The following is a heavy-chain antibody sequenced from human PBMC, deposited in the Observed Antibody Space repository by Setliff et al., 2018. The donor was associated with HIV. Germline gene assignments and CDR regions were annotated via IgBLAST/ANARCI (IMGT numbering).Heavy chain of an antibody. J-gene: IGHJ4*02. CDR3: AKSLLVAGNDY. V-gene: IGHV3-48*03. D-gene: IGHD2-8*02. CDR2: ITGSGDTI. CDR1: GFTFSNYE. Sequence: GGSLRLSCAASGFTFSNYEMSWVRQAPGKGPEWVSYITGSGDTIYYADSVKGRFTMSRDNAKDSVYLQMNTLRVEDTAVYYCAKSLLVAGNDYWGQGTLVTVSS.